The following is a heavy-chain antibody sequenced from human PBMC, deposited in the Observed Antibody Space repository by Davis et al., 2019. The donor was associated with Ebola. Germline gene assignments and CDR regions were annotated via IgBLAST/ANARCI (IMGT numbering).Heavy chain of an antibody. D-gene: IGHD4-17*01. Sequence: MPSETLSLTCTVSGGSISSGDYYWSWIRQPPGKGLEWIGYIYYSGNTNYNPSLKSRVIMSVDTPKNQFSLKLSSVTAADTAVYYCARGNYGDYIVLSYYNMDVWGQGTTVTVSS. V-gene: IGHV4-30-4*02. CDR3: ARGNYGDYIVLSYYNMDV. CDR1: GGSISSGDYY. CDR2: IYYSGNT. J-gene: IGHJ6*02.